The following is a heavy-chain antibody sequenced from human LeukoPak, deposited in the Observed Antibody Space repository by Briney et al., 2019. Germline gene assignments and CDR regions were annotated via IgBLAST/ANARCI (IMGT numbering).Heavy chain of an antibody. CDR1: GGTFSSYA. J-gene: IGHJ3*02. V-gene: IGHV1-69*05. Sequence: SVKVSCKASGGTFSSYAISWVRQAPGQGLEWMEGIIPIFGTANYAQKFQGRVTITTDESTSTAYMELSSLRSEDTAVYYCATHLGAGDAFDIWGQGTMVTVSS. D-gene: IGHD3-10*01. CDR2: IIPIFGTA. CDR3: ATHLGAGDAFDI.